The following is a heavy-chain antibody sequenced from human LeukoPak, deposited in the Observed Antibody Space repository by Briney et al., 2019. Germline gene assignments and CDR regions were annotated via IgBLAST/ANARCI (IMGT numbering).Heavy chain of an antibody. CDR2: ISSSSSTI. D-gene: IGHD4-17*01. J-gene: IGHJ4*02. V-gene: IGHV3-48*01. CDR1: GFTFSSYN. CDR3: AGGYGDMPFDY. Sequence: GGSLRLSCAASGFTFSSYNMNWVRQAPAKGLEWVSHISSSSSTIYYADSVKGRFTISGDNAKNSLYLQMDSLRAEDTAVYYCAGGYGDMPFDYWGQGTLVTVSS.